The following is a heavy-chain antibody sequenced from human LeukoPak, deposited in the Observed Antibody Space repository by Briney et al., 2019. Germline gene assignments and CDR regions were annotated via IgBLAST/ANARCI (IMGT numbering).Heavy chain of an antibody. D-gene: IGHD3-10*01. CDR2: INQDGGEI. CDR3: VRAHHPGGWFDP. Sequence: GGSLRLSCAASGFTFSSPWMTWVRQAPGKGLEWVASINQDGGEIHYVDSVKGRFTISRDNAKNSLYLQMNSLTAEDTAVHYCVRAHHPGGWFDPWGQGTLVTVSS. CDR1: GFTFSSPW. V-gene: IGHV3-7*04. J-gene: IGHJ5*02.